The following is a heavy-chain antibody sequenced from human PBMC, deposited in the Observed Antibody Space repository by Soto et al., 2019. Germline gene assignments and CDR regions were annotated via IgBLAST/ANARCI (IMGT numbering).Heavy chain of an antibody. V-gene: IGHV5-51*01. CDR2: IYPGDSDT. Sequence: GESLKISSKSSGYSFTSYWIGWVRQMAGNGLEWMGIIYPGDSDTRYSPSFQSQVTISADMTISTAYLQWSSLKASDTAKYYCARQRVAGTFDYWGQGTLVTVSA. J-gene: IGHJ4*02. CDR3: ARQRVAGTFDY. D-gene: IGHD6-19*01. CDR1: GYSFTSYW.